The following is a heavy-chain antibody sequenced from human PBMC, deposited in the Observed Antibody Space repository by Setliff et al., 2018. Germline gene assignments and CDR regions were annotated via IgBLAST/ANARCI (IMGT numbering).Heavy chain of an antibody. V-gene: IGHV4-4*08. J-gene: IGHJ4*02. CDR3: ARNPASGAYYSSRPFHFDY. D-gene: IGHD3-22*01. CDR1: GGSMSNYF. CDR2: ISSGGST. Sequence: SETLSLTCSVAGGSMSNYFWSWVRRPPGKGLEWIGFISSGGSTIYSPSLKSRVTISVDTSKNQFSLRLTSVTAADTAIYYCARNPASGAYYSSRPFHFDYWGQGARVTSPQ.